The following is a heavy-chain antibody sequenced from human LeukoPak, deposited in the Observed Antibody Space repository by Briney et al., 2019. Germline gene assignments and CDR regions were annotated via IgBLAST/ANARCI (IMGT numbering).Heavy chain of an antibody. CDR1: GYTFTNNW. V-gene: IGHV1-46*01. CDR3: ARDHSVGDIAWWFDP. J-gene: IGHJ5*02. Sequence: ASVKVSCKTSGYTFTNNWMHWVRQAPGQGLEWVGVINPTGTSTLYAQNFQGRVTLTRDMSTTTDYMELRSLTSEDTAVYYCARDHSVGDIAWWFDPWSQGTLVSVSS. D-gene: IGHD3-10*01. CDR2: INPTGTST.